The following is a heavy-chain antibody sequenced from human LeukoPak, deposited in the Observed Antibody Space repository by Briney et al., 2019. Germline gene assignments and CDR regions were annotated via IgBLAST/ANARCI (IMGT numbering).Heavy chain of an antibody. CDR1: GFTFSSYA. J-gene: IGHJ4*02. V-gene: IGHV3-30-3*01. Sequence: GRSLRLSCAASGFTFSSYAMHWVRQAPGKGLEWVAVISYDGSNKYYADSVKGRFTISRDNSKNTLYLQMNSLRAEDTAVYFCAKVDSGWYPGPFDYWGQGTLVTVSS. D-gene: IGHD6-19*01. CDR3: AKVDSGWYPGPFDY. CDR2: ISYDGSNK.